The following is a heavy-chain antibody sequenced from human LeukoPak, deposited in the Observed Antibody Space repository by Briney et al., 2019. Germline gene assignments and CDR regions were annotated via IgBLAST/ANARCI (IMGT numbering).Heavy chain of an antibody. D-gene: IGHD3-22*01. CDR1: GYSISSGYY. Sequence: PSETLSLTCTVSGYSISSGYYWGWIRQPPGKGLEWIGSIYHSGSTYYNPSLKSRVTISVDTSKNQFSLKLSSVTAADTAVYYCARAFNYYDSSGYYLDAFDIWGQGTMVTVSS. CDR2: IYHSGST. V-gene: IGHV4-38-2*02. CDR3: ARAFNYYDSSGYYLDAFDI. J-gene: IGHJ3*02.